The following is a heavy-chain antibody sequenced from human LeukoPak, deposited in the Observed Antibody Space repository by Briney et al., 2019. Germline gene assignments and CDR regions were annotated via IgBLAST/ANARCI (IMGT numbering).Heavy chain of an antibody. CDR3: AREKVTTVTTYYYYGMDV. CDR1: GGSFSGYS. V-gene: IGHV4-34*01. Sequence: SETLSLTCAVYGGSFSGYSWSWIRQPPGKGLEWIGEIDHSGSTNYNPSLKSRVTISVDTSKNQFSLKLSSVTAADTAVYYCAREKVTTVTTYYYYGMDVWGQGTTVTVSS. J-gene: IGHJ6*02. CDR2: IDHSGST. D-gene: IGHD4-17*01.